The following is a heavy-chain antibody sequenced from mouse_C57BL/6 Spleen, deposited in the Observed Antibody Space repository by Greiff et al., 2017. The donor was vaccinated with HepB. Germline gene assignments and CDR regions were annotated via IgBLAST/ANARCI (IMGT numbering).Heavy chain of an antibody. Sequence: QVQLQQSGAELVRPGTSVKVSCKASGYAFTNYLIEWVKQRPGQGLEWIGVINPGSGGTNYNEKFKGKATLTADNSSSTANMQLRSRTSEDSAVYFCARSLYGSSGFDVWGTGTTVTVSS. CDR1: GYAFTNYL. CDR3: ARSLYGSSGFDV. J-gene: IGHJ1*03. D-gene: IGHD1-1*01. CDR2: INPGSGGT. V-gene: IGHV1-54*01.